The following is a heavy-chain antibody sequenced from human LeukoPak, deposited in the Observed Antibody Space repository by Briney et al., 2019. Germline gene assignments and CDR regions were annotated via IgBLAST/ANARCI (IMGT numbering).Heavy chain of an antibody. CDR3: AKDTIPIALKPSPHGMDV. V-gene: IGHV3-23*01. J-gene: IGHJ6*02. CDR1: AFTFTHYA. D-gene: IGHD2-8*01. CDR2: ISTSGENA. Sequence: GGSLRLSCSASAFTFTHYAMRWVRQAPGKGLEWVSDISTSGENAYYADSVKGRFTISRDNSKNTLYLQMNSLRAEDTAVYYCAKDTIPIALKPSPHGMDVWGQGTTVTVSS.